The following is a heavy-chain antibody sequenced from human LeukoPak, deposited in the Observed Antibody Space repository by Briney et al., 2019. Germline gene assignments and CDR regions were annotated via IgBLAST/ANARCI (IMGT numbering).Heavy chain of an antibody. J-gene: IGHJ3*02. CDR2: IFYSGST. Sequence: SSETLSLTCTVSSGSISTSNYYWGWVRQPPGKALEWIGNIFYSGSTYYSPSLKSRVTISLDTSRNQFSLKLNSVTAADTAVYYCAKSNGYGLIDIGGQGTMVTVSS. CDR3: AKSNGYGLIDI. D-gene: IGHD3-22*01. CDR1: SGSISTSNYY. V-gene: IGHV4-39*07.